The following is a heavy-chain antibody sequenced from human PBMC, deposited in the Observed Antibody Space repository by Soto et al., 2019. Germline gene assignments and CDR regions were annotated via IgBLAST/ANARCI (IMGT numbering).Heavy chain of an antibody. CDR3: ARDAQIGHGYSAYHTY. V-gene: IGHV1-46*01. CDR2: INPSGGST. J-gene: IGHJ4*02. CDR1: GYTFASCY. D-gene: IGHD5-12*01. Sequence: EPSVKVSCKASGYTFASCYRRWVRQAPGQGLEWVGLINPSGGSTTYAQKFQGRVTMTRDTSTSTVYMELNSLRSEDTAVYFCARDAQIGHGYSAYHTYWGQGTLVTVSS.